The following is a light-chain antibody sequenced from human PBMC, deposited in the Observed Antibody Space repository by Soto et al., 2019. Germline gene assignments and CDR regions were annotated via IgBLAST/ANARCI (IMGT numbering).Light chain of an antibody. CDR3: QQYNSSPWT. CDR1: RTVSEW. V-gene: IGKV1-5*01. CDR2: DAS. Sequence: DIPMTQSPSSVSASIGDRVTITCRAGRTVSEWLAWYQQKPGKAPKVLIYDASRLESGVPSRFSGSGSGTEFTLTISSLQSDDFATYYCQQYNSSPWTFGQGTKVEVK. J-gene: IGKJ1*01.